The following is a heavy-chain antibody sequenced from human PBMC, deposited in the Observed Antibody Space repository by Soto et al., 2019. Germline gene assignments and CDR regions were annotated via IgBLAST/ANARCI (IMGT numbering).Heavy chain of an antibody. CDR3: ARVMVRGVSPYYYYYYGMDV. V-gene: IGHV3-72*01. CDR2: TRNKANSYTT. J-gene: IGHJ6*02. Sequence: GSLRLSCAASGFTFSDHYMDWVRQAPGKGLEWVGRTRNKANSYTTEYAASVKGRFTISRDDSKNSLYLQMNSLKTEDTAVYYCARVMVRGVSPYYYYYYGMDVWGQGTTVTVSS. D-gene: IGHD3-10*01. CDR1: GFTFSDHY.